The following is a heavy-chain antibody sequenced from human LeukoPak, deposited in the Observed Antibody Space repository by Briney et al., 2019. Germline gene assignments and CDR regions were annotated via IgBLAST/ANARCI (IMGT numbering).Heavy chain of an antibody. V-gene: IGHV3-7*01. CDR3: KSGGAAPGRFDY. D-gene: IGHD6-13*01. Sequence: GGSLRLSCAASGFTFTSYWMSWMRQAPGMGLQWVANIKHDGSEQYYVDSVKGRFTISRDNAKNSLYLQMNSLGVEDTAVYYCKSGGAAPGRFDYWGQGALVTVSS. CDR2: IKHDGSEQ. CDR1: GFTFTSYW. J-gene: IGHJ4*02.